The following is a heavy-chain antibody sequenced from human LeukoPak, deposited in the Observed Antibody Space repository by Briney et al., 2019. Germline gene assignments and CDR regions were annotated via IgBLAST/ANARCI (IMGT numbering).Heavy chain of an antibody. CDR3: AKAYNSSWSPFDY. Sequence: HPGGSLRLSCAASGFIFSSYAMSWVRQAPGRGLEGVSSISGSGGSTFYAGSVRGRFTISRDNSKNTLYLQMNSLRAEDTAVYYCAKAYNSSWSPFDYWGQGTLVTVSS. J-gene: IGHJ4*02. D-gene: IGHD6-13*01. CDR2: ISGSGGST. CDR1: GFIFSSYA. V-gene: IGHV3-23*01.